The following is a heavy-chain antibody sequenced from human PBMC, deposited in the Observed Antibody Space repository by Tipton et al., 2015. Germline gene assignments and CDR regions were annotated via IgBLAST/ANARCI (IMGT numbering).Heavy chain of an antibody. CDR2: ISYSGST. V-gene: IGHV4-59*08. D-gene: IGHD1-26*01. J-gene: IGHJ6*02. CDR3: ARVSSYSHIGYSYHGMDI. Sequence: LRLSCTVSGGSISSYYWSWIRQPPGKGLEWIGYISYSGSTSYNPSLESRVTISVDTSKNQFSLKLSYVTAADTAVYYCARVSSYSHIGYSYHGMDIWGQGTTVTVSS. CDR1: GGSISSYY.